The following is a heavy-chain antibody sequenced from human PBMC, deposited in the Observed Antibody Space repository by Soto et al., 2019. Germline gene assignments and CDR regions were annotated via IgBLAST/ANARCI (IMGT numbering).Heavy chain of an antibody. CDR3: ARDGRYCSSTSGWAWYFDL. V-gene: IGHV3-33*01. Sequence: QVQLVESGGGVVQPGRSLRLSCAASGFTFSSYGMHWVRQAPGKGLEWVAVIWYDGSNKYYADSVKGRFTISRDNYKNTMYLQMNSLRAEDTAVYYCARDGRYCSSTSGWAWYFDLWGRGTLVTVSS. CDR1: GFTFSSYG. D-gene: IGHD2-2*01. J-gene: IGHJ2*01. CDR2: IWYDGSNK.